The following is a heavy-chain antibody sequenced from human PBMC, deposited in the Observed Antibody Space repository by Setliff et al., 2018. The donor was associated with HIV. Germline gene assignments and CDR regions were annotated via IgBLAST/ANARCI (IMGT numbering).Heavy chain of an antibody. V-gene: IGHV4-34*01. Sequence: SETLSLTCAVYSGSFSGYYWSWIRQPPGKGLEWIGEINHSGSPNYNPSLKSRVTVSVDTSKNQFSLRLRSVTAADTAVYYCARGLLDRSGHRSDCFDSWGRGTPVTVSS. CDR1: SGSFSGYY. CDR2: INHSGSP. CDR3: ARGLLDRSGHRSDCFDS. D-gene: IGHD3-22*01. J-gene: IGHJ5*01.